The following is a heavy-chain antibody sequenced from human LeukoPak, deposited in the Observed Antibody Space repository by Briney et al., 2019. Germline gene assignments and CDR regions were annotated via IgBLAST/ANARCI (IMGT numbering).Heavy chain of an antibody. CDR2: INHSGST. CDR3: ARGRGI. CDR1: GGSFSGYY. J-gene: IGHJ4*02. Sequence: PSETLSLTCAVYGGSFSGYYWSWIRQPPGKGLEWIGEINHSGSTNYNPSLKSRVTISVDTSKNQFPLKLSSVTAADTAVYYCARGRGIWGQGTLVTVSS. V-gene: IGHV4-34*01.